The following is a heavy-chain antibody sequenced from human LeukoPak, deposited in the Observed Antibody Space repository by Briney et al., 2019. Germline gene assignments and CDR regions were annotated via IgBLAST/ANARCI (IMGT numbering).Heavy chain of an antibody. CDR3: AKREGYSSSWSAPFDY. D-gene: IGHD6-13*01. CDR2: INHSGST. CDR1: GGSFSGYY. V-gene: IGHV4-34*01. J-gene: IGHJ4*02. Sequence: SETLSLTCAVYGGSFSGYYWSWLRQPPGKGLEWIGEINHSGSTNYNPSLKSRVTISLDTSKIQFSLKLSSVTAADTAVYYCAKREGYSSSWSAPFDYWGQGTLVTVSS.